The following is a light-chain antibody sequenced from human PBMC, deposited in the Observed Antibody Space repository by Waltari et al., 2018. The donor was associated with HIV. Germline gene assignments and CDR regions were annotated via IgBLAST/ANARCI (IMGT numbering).Light chain of an antibody. CDR2: SNY. J-gene: IGLJ3*02. V-gene: IGLV1-44*01. CDR1: SSSIGNYT. Sequence: QSVLTPPPSASGTPGQRVTISCSGSSSSIGNYTINWYQQLPGTAPKVLIYSNYQRPSGVPDRFSGSKSGTSASLAISWLQSEDEAEYYCSTWDASLNGWVFGGGTKLTVL. CDR3: STWDASLNGWV.